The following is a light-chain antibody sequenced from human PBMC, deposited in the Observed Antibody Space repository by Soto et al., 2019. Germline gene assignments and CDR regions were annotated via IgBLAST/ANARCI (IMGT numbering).Light chain of an antibody. CDR3: QQRSNWPTIT. V-gene: IGKV3-11*01. Sequence: EIVGTQSPATVSWALGGSGRLFCRASQSIGSYLAWYQHKLCQPHRLIIYDASNRATGIPARFSGSVSGTDFPLTIRGLEPEDLAVYYGQQRSNWPTITYGPGTRLEIK. CDR2: DAS. CDR1: QSIGSY. J-gene: IGKJ5*01.